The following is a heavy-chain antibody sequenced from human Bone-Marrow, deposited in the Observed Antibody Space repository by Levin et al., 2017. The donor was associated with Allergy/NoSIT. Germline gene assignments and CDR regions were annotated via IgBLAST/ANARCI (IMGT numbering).Heavy chain of an antibody. D-gene: IGHD3-3*01. V-gene: IGHV3-21*01. Sequence: ASVKVSCAASGFTFSNYGMNWVRQAPGKGLEWVSSISSSGSDIYYRDSVTGRFLISRDNAKHSLYLHMNSLRVEDTAGYYCARIGGVFDFWSAEKWVDLWGQGTLVTVSS. J-gene: IGHJ5*02. CDR1: GFTFSNYG. CDR3: ARIGGVFDFWSAEKWVDL. CDR2: ISSSGSDI.